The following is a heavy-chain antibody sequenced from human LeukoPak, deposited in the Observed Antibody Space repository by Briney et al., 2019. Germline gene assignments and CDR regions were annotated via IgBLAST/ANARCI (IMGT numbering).Heavy chain of an antibody. V-gene: IGHV4-34*01. D-gene: IGHD2/OR15-2a*01. Sequence: SETLSLTCAVYGGSFSGYYWSWIRQPPGKGLEWIGEINHSGSTNYNPSLKSRVTISVDTSKNQFSLKLSSVTAADTAVYYCAIVGSILNWFDPWGQGTLVTVSS. CDR1: GGSFSGYY. CDR2: INHSGST. CDR3: AIVGSILNWFDP. J-gene: IGHJ5*02.